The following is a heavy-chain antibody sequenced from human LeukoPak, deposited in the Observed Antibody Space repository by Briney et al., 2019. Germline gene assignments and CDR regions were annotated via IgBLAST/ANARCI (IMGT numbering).Heavy chain of an antibody. Sequence: PGGSLRLSCSASGFTFSSYAMHWVRQAPGKGLEYVSAFSSNGGSTYYADSVKGRFTISRDNSKNTLYLQMSSLRAEDTAVYYCVKGPAAMPPYYYGMDVWGKGTTVTVSS. CDR1: GFTFSSYA. CDR2: FSSNGGST. J-gene: IGHJ6*04. D-gene: IGHD2-2*01. CDR3: VKGPAAMPPYYYGMDV. V-gene: IGHV3-64D*06.